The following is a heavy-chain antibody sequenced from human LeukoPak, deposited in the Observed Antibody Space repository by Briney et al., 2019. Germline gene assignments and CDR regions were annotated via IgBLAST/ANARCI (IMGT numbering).Heavy chain of an antibody. CDR1: GFTFSSYA. Sequence: GGSLRLSCAASGFTFSSYAMSWVRQAPGEGLEWVSAISGSGGSTYYADSVKGRFTISRDNSKNTLYLQMNSLRAEDTAVYYCAKVMGNYDFWSGNFDYWGQGTLVTVSS. J-gene: IGHJ4*02. CDR3: AKVMGNYDFWSGNFDY. CDR2: ISGSGGST. V-gene: IGHV3-23*01. D-gene: IGHD3-3*01.